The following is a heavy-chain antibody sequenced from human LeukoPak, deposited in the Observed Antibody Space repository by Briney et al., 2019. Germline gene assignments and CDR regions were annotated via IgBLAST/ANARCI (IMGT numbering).Heavy chain of an antibody. Sequence: SSETLSLTCTVSGGSISSNYWSWVRQPPGKGLEWIGYISYSGSTNYNPSLKSRVTISGDTSKNQFSLKLSSVTAADTAVYYCARSIYQLLRFDHWGQGTLVTVSS. D-gene: IGHD2-2*01. CDR2: ISYSGST. V-gene: IGHV4-59*01. CDR1: GGSISSNY. J-gene: IGHJ4*02. CDR3: ARSIYQLLRFDH.